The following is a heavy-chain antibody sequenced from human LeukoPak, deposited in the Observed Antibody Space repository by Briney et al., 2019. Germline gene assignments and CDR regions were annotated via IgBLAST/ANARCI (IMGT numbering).Heavy chain of an antibody. Sequence: GGSLRLSCAASGFTFSSYWMSWVRQAPGKGLEWVANIKEDGSEKYYVDSVKGQFTISRDNTKNSLYLQMSSLRAEDTAVYYCASPPVAPCGQGTLVTVSS. CDR2: IKEDGSEK. CDR3: ASPPVAP. D-gene: IGHD2-21*01. CDR1: GFTFSSYW. V-gene: IGHV3-7*01. J-gene: IGHJ5*02.